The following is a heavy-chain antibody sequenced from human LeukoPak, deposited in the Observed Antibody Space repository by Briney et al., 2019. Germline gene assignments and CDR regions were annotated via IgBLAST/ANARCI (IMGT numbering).Heavy chain of an antibody. CDR1: GFTFSSYG. J-gene: IGHJ3*02. CDR2: IRFDGSNK. Sequence: PGGSLRLSCAASGFTFSSYGMHWVRQAPGKGLEWVAFIRFDGSNKYYADSVKGRFTISRDNSKNTLYLQMGSLRAEDMAVYYCAREQQLVPGAFDIWGQGTMVTVSS. D-gene: IGHD6-13*01. CDR3: AREQQLVPGAFDI. V-gene: IGHV3-30*02.